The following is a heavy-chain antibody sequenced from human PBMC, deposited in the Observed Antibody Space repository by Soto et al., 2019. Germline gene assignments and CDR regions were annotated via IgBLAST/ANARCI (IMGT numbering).Heavy chain of an antibody. Sequence: SETLSLTCAVYGGSFSGYYWSWIRQPPGKGLEWIGEINHSGSTNYNPSLKSRVTISVDTSKNQFSLKLSSVTAADTAVYYCARASRWSSRVNAFDIWGQGTMVTVSS. D-gene: IGHD2-15*01. CDR1: GGSFSGYY. CDR3: ARASRWSSRVNAFDI. J-gene: IGHJ3*02. CDR2: INHSGST. V-gene: IGHV4-34*01.